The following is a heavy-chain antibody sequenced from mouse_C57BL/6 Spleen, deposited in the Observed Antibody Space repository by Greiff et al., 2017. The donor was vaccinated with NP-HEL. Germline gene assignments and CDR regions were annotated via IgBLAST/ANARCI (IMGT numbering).Heavy chain of an antibody. CDR1: GFTFSSYA. J-gene: IGHJ2*01. CDR2: ISDGGSYT. V-gene: IGHV5-4*01. CDR3: ARGLGQGKFDY. D-gene: IGHD4-1*01. Sequence: EVQLVESGGGLVKPGGSLKLSCAASGFTFSSYAMSWVRQTPEKRLEWVATISDGGSYTYYPDNVKGRFTIYRDNAKNNLYLQMSHLKSEDTAMYYCARGLGQGKFDYWGQGTTLTVSS.